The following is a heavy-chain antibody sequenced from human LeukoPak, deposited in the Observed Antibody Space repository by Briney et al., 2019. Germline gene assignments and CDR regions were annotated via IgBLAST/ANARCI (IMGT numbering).Heavy chain of an antibody. J-gene: IGHJ6*03. CDR2: INHSGST. Sequence: SXXLSLTCAVYGGSFSGYYWSWIRQPPGKGLEWIGEINHSGSTNYNPSLKSRVTISVDTSKNQFSLKLSSVTAADTAVYYCARGGGSPTYYYYYYYMDVWGKGTTVTVSS. D-gene: IGHD4-23*01. V-gene: IGHV4-34*01. CDR1: GGSFSGYY. CDR3: ARGGGSPTYYYYYYYMDV.